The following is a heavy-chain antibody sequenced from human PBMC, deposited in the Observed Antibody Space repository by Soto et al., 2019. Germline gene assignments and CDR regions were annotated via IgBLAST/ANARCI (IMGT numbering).Heavy chain of an antibody. Sequence: EVHLLESGGGLVPHGGSLRLSCAASGFTFSNYAMSWVRQAPGKGLEWVAGISGSGGTTYYIDSLKGRFTISRDNSKNTLYLQMRSLRAGDTAVYYCAKQIAATADYCFDHWGQGSLVTVSS. CDR3: AKQIAATADYCFDH. D-gene: IGHD5-12*01. CDR1: GFTFSNYA. CDR2: ISGSGGTT. J-gene: IGHJ4*02. V-gene: IGHV3-23*01.